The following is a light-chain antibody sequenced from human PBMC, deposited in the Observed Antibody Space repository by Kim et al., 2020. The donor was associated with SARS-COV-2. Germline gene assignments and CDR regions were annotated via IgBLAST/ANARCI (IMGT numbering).Light chain of an antibody. CDR3: QQSDGTPHIYT. CDR2: AAS. Sequence: DIQMTQSPSSLSASVGDRVTITCRTSQSISSYLNWYQHKPGKAPKLLIYAASSLQSGVPSRFSGSGSGTDFTLTISSLQPEDFATYYCQQSDGTPHIYTFGQGTKLEI. CDR1: QSISSY. V-gene: IGKV1-39*01. J-gene: IGKJ2*01.